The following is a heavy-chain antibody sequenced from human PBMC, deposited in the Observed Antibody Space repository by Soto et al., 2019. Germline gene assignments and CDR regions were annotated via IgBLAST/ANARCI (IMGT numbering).Heavy chain of an antibody. CDR2: MNPNSGNT. Sequence: VQLVQSGAEVKKPGASVKVSCKASGYTFTSYDINWVRQATGQGLEWVGWMNPNSGNTGYAQKFQGRVTMTRNTSISTAYMELSSLRSEDTAVYFCARGYCSSASCVRTWYFDLWGRGTLVTVSS. CDR3: ARGYCSSASCVRTWYFDL. J-gene: IGHJ2*01. CDR1: GYTFTSYD. D-gene: IGHD2-2*01. V-gene: IGHV1-8*01.